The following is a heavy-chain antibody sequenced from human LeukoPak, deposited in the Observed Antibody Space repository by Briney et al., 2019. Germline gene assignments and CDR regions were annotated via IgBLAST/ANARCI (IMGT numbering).Heavy chain of an antibody. CDR1: GYSISSGYY. J-gene: IGHJ4*02. CDR3: AREVAAAGREVDY. V-gene: IGHV4-38-2*02. Sequence: SETLSLTCAVSGYSISSGYYWGWIRQPPVKGLEWIGSIYHSGSTYYNPSLKSRVTISVDTSKNQFSLKLSSVTAADTAVYYCAREVAAAGREVDYWGQGTLVTVSS. D-gene: IGHD6-13*01. CDR2: IYHSGST.